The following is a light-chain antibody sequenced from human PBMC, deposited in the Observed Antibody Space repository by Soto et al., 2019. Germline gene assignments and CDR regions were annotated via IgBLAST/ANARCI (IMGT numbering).Light chain of an antibody. V-gene: IGKV1-5*03. CDR2: KTS. CDR3: QHYNSYSP. J-gene: IGKJ4*02. Sequence: DIQMTQSPSTLTASVGDRVTITCRASQSVSSRLAWYQQKPGKAPKLLIYKTSSLESGVPSRFGGSGSGTEFTLIITSLQPHDFATYYCQHYNSYSPFGGGTTVEIK. CDR1: QSVSSR.